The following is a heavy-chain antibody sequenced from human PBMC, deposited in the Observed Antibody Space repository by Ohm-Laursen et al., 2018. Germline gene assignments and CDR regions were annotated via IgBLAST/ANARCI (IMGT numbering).Heavy chain of an antibody. J-gene: IGHJ4*02. V-gene: IGHV3-7*03. CDR3: ARDSGKRGY. CDR2: IKKDGSEK. D-gene: IGHD3-10*01. Sequence: SLRLSCAASGFSFNDYGMHWVRQAPGKGPEWVANIKKDGSEKYYVDSVKGRFTISRDNAKNSLYLQMNSLRAEDTAVYYCARDSGKRGYWGQGTLVTVSS. CDR1: GFSFNDYG.